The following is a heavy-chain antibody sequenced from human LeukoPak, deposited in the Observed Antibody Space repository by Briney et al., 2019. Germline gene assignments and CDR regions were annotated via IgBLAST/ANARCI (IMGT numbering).Heavy chain of an antibody. CDR2: IIPNSGIG. V-gene: IGHV1-69*13. CDR3: ARASGNPSYFDY. J-gene: IGHJ4*02. D-gene: IGHD4-23*01. CDR1: GGTFSSNA. Sequence: SVKVSCKASGGTFSSNAINWVRQAPGQGLEWMGGIIPNSGIGNYAQNFQDRVTITADESASTAYMELRGLRSEDTAMYYCARASGNPSYFDYWGQGTLVTVSS.